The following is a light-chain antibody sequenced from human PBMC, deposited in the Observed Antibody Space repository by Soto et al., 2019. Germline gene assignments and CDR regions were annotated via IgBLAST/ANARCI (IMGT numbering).Light chain of an antibody. J-gene: IGLJ3*02. V-gene: IGLV2-14*01. CDR1: SSDVGAYNS. CDR2: DVS. Sequence: QSVLTQPASVSGSPGQSITISCTGTSSDVGAYNSVSWYQQHPGKAPKLMIYDVSNRPSGVSNRFSGSKSGNTASLTISGLQAEDEDDYYCSSYTSSSTVVFGGGTQLTVL. CDR3: SSYTSSSTVV.